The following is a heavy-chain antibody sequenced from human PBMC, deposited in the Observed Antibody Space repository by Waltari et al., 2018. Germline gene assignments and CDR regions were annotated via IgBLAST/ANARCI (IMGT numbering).Heavy chain of an antibody. CDR3: ALSPQQLLAFDF. CDR1: GDTLNRYA. J-gene: IGHJ3*01. V-gene: IGHV1-69*04. D-gene: IGHD6-13*01. Sequence: QVQVMQSGAEMTQPGSSVKVSCTVSGDTLNRYAVSWVRQAPGQGLEWMGRIVPVLQMTNYAQRFRGRITLTASTSATTAFMDLSGLRSEDTAVYYCALSPQQLLAFDFWGQGTMVTVSS. CDR2: IVPVLQMT.